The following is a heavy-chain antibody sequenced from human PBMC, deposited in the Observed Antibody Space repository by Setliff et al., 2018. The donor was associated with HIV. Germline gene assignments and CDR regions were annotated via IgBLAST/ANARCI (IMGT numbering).Heavy chain of an antibody. D-gene: IGHD1-26*01. CDR3: ARRRWVLLKIGAAFDI. J-gene: IGHJ3*02. CDR2: INHSGST. CDR1: GGSFSGYY. Sequence: SQTLSFTCAVSGGSFSGYYWSWLRPPPGQGLEWIVEINHSGSTNYNPSLKSRVTISVDTSKNQFSLKLSSVTAADTAVYYCARRRWVLLKIGAAFDIWGQGTMVTVSS. V-gene: IGHV4-34*01.